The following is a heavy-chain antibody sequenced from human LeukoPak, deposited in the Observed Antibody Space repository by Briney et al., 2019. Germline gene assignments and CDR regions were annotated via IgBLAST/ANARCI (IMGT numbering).Heavy chain of an antibody. V-gene: IGHV3-23*01. CDR3: AKGGPRYYDSSGYHY. D-gene: IGHD3-22*01. CDR2: ISDSGDGT. Sequence: PGGSLRLSCAASGFTFRTYAMSWVRQAPGKGLEWVSGISDSGDGTYYADSVKGRFTISRDNSKNTLYLQMNSLRAEDTAVYYCAKGGPRYYDSSGYHYWGQGTLVTVSS. J-gene: IGHJ4*02. CDR1: GFTFRTYA.